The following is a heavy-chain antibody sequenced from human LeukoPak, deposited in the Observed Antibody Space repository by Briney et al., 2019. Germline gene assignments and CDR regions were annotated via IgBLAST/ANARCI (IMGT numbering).Heavy chain of an antibody. Sequence: SQTLSLTCVISGDSVSSNNSWNWIRQSPSRGLEWLGMTYYRSKWYNDYVVSVKSRININPDTSKNQFSLQLNSVTPEDTAVYYCARGGQGDGYSADEAFDLWGQGTMVTVS. V-gene: IGHV6-1*01. J-gene: IGHJ3*01. CDR3: ARGGQGDGYSADEAFDL. D-gene: IGHD5-18*01. CDR2: TYYRSKWYN. CDR1: GDSVSSNNS.